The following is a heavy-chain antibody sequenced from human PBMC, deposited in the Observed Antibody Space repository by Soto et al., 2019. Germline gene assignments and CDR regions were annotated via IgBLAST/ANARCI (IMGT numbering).Heavy chain of an antibody. Sequence: GSLRLSCAASGFTFIDHFIDLVRHAPVKWLEWVGRTASRAESYTTGYAASVKGRFTISRDDSKNSLYLQMNSLKTEDTAVYYCGRGYCTGSSCPRAHYGLDVWGQGTTVTVSS. CDR1: GFTFIDHF. D-gene: IGHD2-2*01. V-gene: IGHV3-72*01. CDR3: GRGYCTGSSCPRAHYGLDV. CDR2: TASRAESYTT. J-gene: IGHJ6*02.